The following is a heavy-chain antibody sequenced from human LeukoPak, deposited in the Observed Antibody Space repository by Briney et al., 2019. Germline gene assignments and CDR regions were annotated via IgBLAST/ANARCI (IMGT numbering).Heavy chain of an antibody. J-gene: IGHJ6*03. V-gene: IGHV4-38-2*02. CDR3: AREMGHYYYYYMDV. Sequence: SETLSLTCTVSGYSISSGYYWGWIRQPPGKGLEWIGSIYHSGSTYYNPSLKSRVTISVDTSKNLFSLKLSSVTAADTAVYYCAREMGHYYYYYMDVWGKGTTVTVSS. CDR1: GYSISSGYY. D-gene: IGHD2-8*01. CDR2: IYHSGST.